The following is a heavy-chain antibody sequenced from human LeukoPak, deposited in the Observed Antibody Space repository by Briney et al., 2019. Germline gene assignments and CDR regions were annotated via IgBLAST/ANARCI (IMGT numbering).Heavy chain of an antibody. CDR2: VSYSGST. D-gene: IGHD7-27*01. CDR1: GASISSYY. CDR3: ARFTTGDLFALLYYSDC. J-gene: IGHJ4*02. V-gene: IGHV4-59*01. Sequence: PSETLSLTCTVSGASISSYYWSWIRQPPGKGLEWVGYVSYSGSTTYNPPLKSRVTISADTPKNQFSLKLSSVTAADTAVYYCARFTTGDLFALLYYSDCWRQGTLVTVSS.